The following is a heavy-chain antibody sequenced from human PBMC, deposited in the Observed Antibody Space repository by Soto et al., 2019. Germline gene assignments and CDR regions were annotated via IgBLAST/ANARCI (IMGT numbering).Heavy chain of an antibody. J-gene: IGHJ6*02. CDR1: GGTFSSYA. CDR2: IIPIFGTA. Sequence: SVKVSCKASGGTFSSYAISWVRQAPGQGLEWMGGIIPIFGTANYAQKFQGRVTITADESTSTAYMELSSLRSEDTAVYYCARRGRSYYYYYGMDVWGQGTMVTVSS. CDR3: ARRGRSYYYYYGMDV. V-gene: IGHV1-69*13.